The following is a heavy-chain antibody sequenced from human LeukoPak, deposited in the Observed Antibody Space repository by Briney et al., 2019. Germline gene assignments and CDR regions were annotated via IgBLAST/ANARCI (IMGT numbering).Heavy chain of an antibody. D-gene: IGHD2-2*02. CDR2: IIPIFGTA. CDR1: GGTFSSYA. J-gene: IGHJ5*02. V-gene: IGHV1-69*06. CDR3: ARVTGGRYCSTTSCYMRGWFDP. Sequence: SVKVSCKASGGTFSSYAISWVRQAPGQGLEWMGGIIPIFGTADYAQKFQGRVTITADKSTRTAYMELRSLRSEDTAVYYCARVTGGRYCSTTSCYMRGWFDPWGQGTLVTVSS.